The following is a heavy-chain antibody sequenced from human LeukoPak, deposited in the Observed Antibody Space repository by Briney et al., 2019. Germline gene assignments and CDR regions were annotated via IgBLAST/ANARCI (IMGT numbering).Heavy chain of an antibody. Sequence: PGGSLRLSCAASGFTFSNAWMSWVRQAPGKGLEWVGRIKSKTDGGTTDYAAPVKGRFTISRDDSKNTLYLQMNSLKTEDTAVYYCTTGPDIVVVPAAMGLDLDYWGQGTLVTVSS. CDR3: TTGPDIVVVPAAMGLDLDY. V-gene: IGHV3-15*01. CDR2: IKSKTDGGTT. J-gene: IGHJ4*02. D-gene: IGHD2-2*01. CDR1: GFTFSNAW.